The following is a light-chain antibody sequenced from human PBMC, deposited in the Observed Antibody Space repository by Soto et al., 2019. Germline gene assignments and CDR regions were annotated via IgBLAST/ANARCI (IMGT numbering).Light chain of an antibody. Sequence: EIVLTQSPGTLSLSPGERATLSCRASQSVSSSYLAWYQQKPGQAPRLLIYGASSRATGIPDRFSGSGSGTAFTLTISTLEPEDFAVYYCQQYGRSPTTFGQGTKVEIK. CDR1: QSVSSSY. J-gene: IGKJ1*01. CDR2: GAS. CDR3: QQYGRSPTT. V-gene: IGKV3-20*01.